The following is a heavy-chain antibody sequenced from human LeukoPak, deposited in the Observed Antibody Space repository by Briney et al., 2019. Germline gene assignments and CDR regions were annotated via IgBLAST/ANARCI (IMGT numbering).Heavy chain of an antibody. CDR2: INPNSGGT. V-gene: IGHV1-2*02. Sequence: ASVKASCKASGYTFTGYYMHWVRQAPGQGLEWMGWINPNSGGTNYAQKFQGRVTMTRDTSISTAYMELSRLRSDDTAVYYCAREFREMATIRYYYYGMDVWGQGTTVTVSS. CDR3: AREFREMATIRYYYYGMDV. D-gene: IGHD5-12*01. CDR1: GYTFTGYY. J-gene: IGHJ6*02.